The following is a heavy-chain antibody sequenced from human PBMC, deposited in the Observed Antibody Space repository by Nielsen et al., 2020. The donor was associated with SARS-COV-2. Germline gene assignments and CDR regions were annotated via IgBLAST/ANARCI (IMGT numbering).Heavy chain of an antibody. Sequence: GGSLRLSCAASGFTFSSYGMHWVRQAPGKGLEWVAVISYNGNSNYYAHSVRGRFTISRDNANHALFLQMNSLRAEDTAVYYCAKTQYYYDSSGLMDVWGQGTTVTVSS. CDR1: GFTFSSYG. CDR3: AKTQYYYDSSGLMDV. CDR2: ISYNGNSN. V-gene: IGHV3-30*18. D-gene: IGHD3-22*01. J-gene: IGHJ6*02.